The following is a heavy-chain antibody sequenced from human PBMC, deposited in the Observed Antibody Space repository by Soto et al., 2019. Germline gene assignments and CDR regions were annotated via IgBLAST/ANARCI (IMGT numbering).Heavy chain of an antibody. V-gene: IGHV4-34*01. J-gene: IGHJ6*02. D-gene: IGHD1-7*01. CDR3: ARYEYGNSLYGVDV. CDR2: VDHRGST. Sequence: DALSLTCVVSGESFSGFYRSWIRQTPGMGLEWIGEVDHRGSTTYNPSLKNRASISIDSSKNLFSLELTSVTAADTALYFCARYEYGNSLYGVDVWGQGTRV. CDR1: GESFSGFY.